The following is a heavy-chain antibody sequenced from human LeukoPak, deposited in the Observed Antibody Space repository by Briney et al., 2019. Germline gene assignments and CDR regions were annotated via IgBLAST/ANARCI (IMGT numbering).Heavy chain of an antibody. J-gene: IGHJ4*02. D-gene: IGHD3-3*01. Sequence: PGGSLRLSCAASGCTISSYSMNWVRQPPAKGLEWVSSISSSSSSIYYADSVKGRFTTSRDNAKNSLYLQMNSLRAEDTAVYYCARVRDFWSGKRPFDYWGQGTLVTVSS. V-gene: IGHV3-21*01. CDR2: ISSSSSSI. CDR1: GCTISSYS. CDR3: ARVRDFWSGKRPFDY.